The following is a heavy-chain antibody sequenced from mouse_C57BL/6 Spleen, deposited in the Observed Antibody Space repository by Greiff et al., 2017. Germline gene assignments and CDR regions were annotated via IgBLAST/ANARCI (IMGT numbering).Heavy chain of an antibody. Sequence: EVHLVESGGGLVQPGGSMKLSCAASGFTFSDAWMDWVRQSPEKGLEWVAEIRNKANNHATYYAESVKGRFTISRDDSKSSVYLQMNSLRAEDTGIYYCTRRFITTVVPFAYWGQGTLVTVSA. J-gene: IGHJ3*01. CDR2: IRNKANNHAT. D-gene: IGHD1-1*01. CDR3: TRRFITTVVPFAY. V-gene: IGHV6-6*01. CDR1: GFTFSDAW.